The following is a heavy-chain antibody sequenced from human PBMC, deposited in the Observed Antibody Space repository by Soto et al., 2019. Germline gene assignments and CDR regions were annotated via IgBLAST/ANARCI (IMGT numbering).Heavy chain of an antibody. CDR2: IWYDGGNK. D-gene: IGHD6-13*01. J-gene: IGHJ6*02. CDR1: GFTFSSYG. CDR3: ARDLDEQQLVLGYYYYGMDV. V-gene: IGHV3-33*01. Sequence: QVQLVESGGGVVQPGRSLRLSCAASGFTFSSYGMHWVRQAPGKGLEWVAVIWYDGGNKYYADSVKGRFTISRDNSKNTLYLQMNSLRAEDAAVYYCARDLDEQQLVLGYYYYGMDVWGQGTTVTVSS.